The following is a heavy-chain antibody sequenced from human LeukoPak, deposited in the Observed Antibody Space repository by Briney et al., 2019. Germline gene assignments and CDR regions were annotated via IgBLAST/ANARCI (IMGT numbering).Heavy chain of an antibody. V-gene: IGHV4-59*08. Sequence: PSGTLSLTCTVSGGSISSYYWSWIRQPPGKGLEWIGYIYYSGSTNYNPSLKSRVTISVDTSKNQFSLKLSSVTAADTAVYYCARRLLRYFDWADYGMDVWGQGTTVTVSS. CDR1: GGSISSYY. D-gene: IGHD3-9*01. CDR2: IYYSGST. CDR3: ARRLLRYFDWADYGMDV. J-gene: IGHJ6*02.